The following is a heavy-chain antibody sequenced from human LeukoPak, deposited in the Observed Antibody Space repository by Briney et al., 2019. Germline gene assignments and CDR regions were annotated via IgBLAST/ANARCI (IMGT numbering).Heavy chain of an antibody. CDR3: ARESVTGHFDY. Sequence: SETLSLTCTVSGGSISSYYWSWIRQPPGKGLEWIGYIYYSGSTNYNPSLKSRVTISVDTSKNQFSLKLSSVTAADTAVYYCARESVTGHFDYWGQGTLVTVSS. CDR2: IYYSGST. CDR1: GGSISSYY. V-gene: IGHV4-59*01. J-gene: IGHJ4*02. D-gene: IGHD1-20*01.